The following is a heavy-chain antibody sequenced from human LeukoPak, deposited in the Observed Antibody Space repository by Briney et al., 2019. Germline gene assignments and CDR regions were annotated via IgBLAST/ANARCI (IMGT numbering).Heavy chain of an antibody. CDR1: GYTFTSYD. D-gene: IGHD2-15*01. CDR3: AREFEVVVAATDY. CDR2: MNPNSGNT. V-gene: IGHV1-8*01. J-gene: IGHJ4*02. Sequence: GASVKVSCKASGYTFTSYDINWVRQATGQGLEWMGWMNPNSGNTGYAQKFQGRVTMTRNTSISTAYMELSSLRSEDTAVYYCAREFEVVVAATDYWGQGTLVTVSS.